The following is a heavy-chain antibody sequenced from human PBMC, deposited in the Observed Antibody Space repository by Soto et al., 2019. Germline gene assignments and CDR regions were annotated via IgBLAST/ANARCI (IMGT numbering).Heavy chain of an antibody. J-gene: IGHJ2*01. CDR3: ARRKDCISSSCYGNWYFDL. CDR2: MYYSGST. D-gene: IGHD2-2*01. Sequence: QLQLQESGPGLVKPSETLSLTCTVSGGSISSSSYYWGWIRQPPGKGLEWIGSMYYSGSTHYNPSLKSRVTPSVDTSKNQFSLKLSSVTAADTAVYYCARRKDCISSSCYGNWYFDLWGRGTLVTVSS. V-gene: IGHV4-39*01. CDR1: GGSISSSSYY.